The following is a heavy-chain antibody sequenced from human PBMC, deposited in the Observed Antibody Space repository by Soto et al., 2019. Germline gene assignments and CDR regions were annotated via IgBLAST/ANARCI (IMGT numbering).Heavy chain of an antibody. CDR1: GFIFSSYS. CDR3: ARESYCSRTSCYTDAFDI. D-gene: IGHD2-2*02. Sequence: GGSLRLSCAASGFIFSSYSMNWVRQAPGKGLEWVSYISSSSSTIYYADPVKGRFTISRDNAKNSLYLQMNSLTDEDTAVYYCARESYCSRTSCYTDAFDIWGQGTMVTVSS. CDR2: ISSSSSTI. J-gene: IGHJ3*02. V-gene: IGHV3-48*02.